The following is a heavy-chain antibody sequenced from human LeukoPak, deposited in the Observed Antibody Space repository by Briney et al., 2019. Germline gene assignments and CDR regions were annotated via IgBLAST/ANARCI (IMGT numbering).Heavy chain of an antibody. CDR2: ITSSSSYI. CDR3: ARGSTYSSGWYTGFDY. J-gene: IGHJ4*02. CDR1: GFTFSSYA. D-gene: IGHD6-19*01. V-gene: IGHV3-21*01. Sequence: GGSLRLSCAASGFTFSSYAMSWVRQAPGKGLEWVSSITSSSSYIYYADSVKGRLTISRDNAKKSVYLQMNSLRAEDTAVYYCARGSTYSSGWYTGFDYWGQGTLVTVSS.